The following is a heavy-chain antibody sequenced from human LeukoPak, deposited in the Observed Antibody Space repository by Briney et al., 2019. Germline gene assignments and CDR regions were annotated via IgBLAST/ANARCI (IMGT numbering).Heavy chain of an antibody. D-gene: IGHD3-10*01. J-gene: IGHJ4*02. CDR3: ARDQVSMVRGVPDY. V-gene: IGHV1-18*04. CDR1: GYTFTIYG. Sequence: ATVKLSCKSSGYTFTIYGISWARHAPAQGLEGMRWISAHNGNTNYAQKPQGRVTMTTDTSTSTAYMELRSLRSDDAAVYYCARDQVSMVRGVPDYWGQGTLVTVSS. CDR2: ISAHNGNT.